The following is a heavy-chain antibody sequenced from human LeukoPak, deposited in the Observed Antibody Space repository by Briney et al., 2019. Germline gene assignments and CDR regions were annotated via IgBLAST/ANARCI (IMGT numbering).Heavy chain of an antibody. CDR1: GYTFTNYY. J-gene: IGHJ4*02. CDR3: ARDYGRHYFDY. Sequence: ASVKVSCKASGYTFTNYYIHWVRQAPGQGLEWMGIINPSGGSTTYAQKFQGRVTVTRDPSTSTVYMELSSLRAEDTAVYYCARDYGRHYFDYWGQGTLVTVSS. CDR2: INPSGGST. D-gene: IGHD4-17*01. V-gene: IGHV1-46*01.